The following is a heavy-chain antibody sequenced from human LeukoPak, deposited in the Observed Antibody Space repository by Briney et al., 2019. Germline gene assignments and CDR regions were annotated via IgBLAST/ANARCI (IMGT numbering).Heavy chain of an antibody. CDR3: ARGQVTAVTGLAAFDI. Sequence: GGSLRLSCAASGFAFSYYTINWVRQAPGKGLEWVSSISGSSSSISNADSVMGRFTISRDNSKNSVYLQMNSLRAEDTAVYYCARGQVTAVTGLAAFDIWGQGTMVIVSS. CDR2: ISGSSSSI. V-gene: IGHV3-21*01. CDR1: GFAFSYYT. D-gene: IGHD4-17*01. J-gene: IGHJ3*02.